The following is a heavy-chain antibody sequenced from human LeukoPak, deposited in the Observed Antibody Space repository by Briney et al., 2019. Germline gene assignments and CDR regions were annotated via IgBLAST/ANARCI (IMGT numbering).Heavy chain of an antibody. CDR2: ISYDGSNK. Sequence: GGSLRLSCAASGFTFSSYGMHWVRQAPGKGLEWVAVISYDGSNKYYADTVKGRVTISRDNSKNTLYLQMNSLRAEETAVYYCEKADSGGDGYFYYYYYMAVWGKGTTVTASS. V-gene: IGHV3-30*18. J-gene: IGHJ6*03. D-gene: IGHD2-21*02. CDR1: GFTFSSYG. CDR3: EKADSGGDGYFYYYYYMAV.